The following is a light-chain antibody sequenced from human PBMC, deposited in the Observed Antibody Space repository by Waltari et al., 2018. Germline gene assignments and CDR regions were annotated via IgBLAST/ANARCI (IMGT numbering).Light chain of an antibody. CDR2: DVS. CDR3: CSYAGSYVV. CDR1: SSDVGGYNH. Sequence: QSALTQPRPVSGSPGQSVTISCTGTSSDVGGYNHVSWYQQHPGKAPKLMIYDVSKRPSGVPDRFSGSKSGNTASLTISGLQAEDEADYYCCSYAGSYVVFGGGTKLTVL. J-gene: IGLJ2*01. V-gene: IGLV2-11*01.